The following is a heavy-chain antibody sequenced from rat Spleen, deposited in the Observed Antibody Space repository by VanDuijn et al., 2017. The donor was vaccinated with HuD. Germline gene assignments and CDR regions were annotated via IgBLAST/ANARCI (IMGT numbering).Heavy chain of an antibody. CDR1: GFTFSDYN. V-gene: IGHV5-7*01. D-gene: IGHD1-9*01. Sequence: EVQLVESGGGLVQPGRSLKLSCAASGFTFSDYNMAWVRQAPRKGLEWVATISYDGSNTYYRDSVKGRFTISRDNAKSTLYLQMDSLRSEDTATYYCARPGGNTMGITGWFAYWGQGTLVTVSS. J-gene: IGHJ3*01. CDR3: ARPGGNTMGITGWFAY. CDR2: ISYDGSNT.